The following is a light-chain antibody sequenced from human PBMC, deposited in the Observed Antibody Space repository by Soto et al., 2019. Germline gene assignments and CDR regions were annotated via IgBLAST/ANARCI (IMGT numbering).Light chain of an antibody. CDR2: KAS. V-gene: IGKV1-5*03. CDR1: QSISSW. J-gene: IGKJ4*01. Sequence: DSQMTQSPSTLAASVGDRVTITCRASQSISSWLAWYQRKPGKAPKLLIYKASLLQSGVPSRFSGSGSGTEFTLPISSLQPEDFATYYCQQYDRYPVTFGGGTKV. CDR3: QQYDRYPVT.